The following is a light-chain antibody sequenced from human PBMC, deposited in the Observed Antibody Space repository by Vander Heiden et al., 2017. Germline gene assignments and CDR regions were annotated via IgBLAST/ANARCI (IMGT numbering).Light chain of an antibody. CDR2: DAS. J-gene: IGKJ4*02. CDR1: QGVSNY. V-gene: IGKV3-15*01. Sequence: ETAMPQPPSSLSASPRHRATLSCRASQGVSNYLAWYQQKPGQAPRLLIYDASNGATSIPARFSGSGSGTEFTLTISSLQAEDVAVYYCQQNNNRRPTFGEGTKVEIK. CDR3: QQNNNRRPT.